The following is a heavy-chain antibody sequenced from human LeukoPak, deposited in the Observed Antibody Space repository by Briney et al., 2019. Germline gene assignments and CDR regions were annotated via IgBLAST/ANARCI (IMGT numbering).Heavy chain of an antibody. Sequence: SVKVSCKASRGTFSSYAISWVRQAPGQGLEWMGRIIPILGIANYAQKFQGRVTITADKSTSTAYMELSSLRSEDTAVYYCARVRYYGSAPPYYYYYYGMDVWGQGTTVTVSS. CDR3: ARVRYYGSAPPYYYYYYGMDV. D-gene: IGHD3-10*01. V-gene: IGHV1-69*04. CDR1: RGTFSSYA. J-gene: IGHJ6*02. CDR2: IIPILGIA.